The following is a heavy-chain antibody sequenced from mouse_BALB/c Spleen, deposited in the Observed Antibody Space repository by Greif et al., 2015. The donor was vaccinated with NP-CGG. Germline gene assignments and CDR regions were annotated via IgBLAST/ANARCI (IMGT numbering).Heavy chain of an antibody. Sequence: QVQLQQSGAELVKPWASVKLSCKASGYTFTSYYMYWVKQRPGQGLEWIGEINPSNGGTNFNEKFKSKATLTVDKSSSTAYMQLSSLTSEDSAVYYCTRGGYYGVYYYAMDYWGQGTSVTVSS. V-gene: IGHV1S81*02. CDR1: GYTFTSYY. CDR3: TRGGYYGVYYYAMDY. D-gene: IGHD1-1*02. J-gene: IGHJ4*01. CDR2: INPSNGGT.